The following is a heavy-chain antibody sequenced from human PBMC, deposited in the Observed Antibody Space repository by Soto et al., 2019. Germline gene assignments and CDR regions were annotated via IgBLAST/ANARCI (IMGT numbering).Heavy chain of an antibody. CDR3: ARVGGNTAMAN. Sequence: SETLSLTCAVSGGSLNNGGYSWGWVRRPPGRGLEYIASIYYSGSTYYNPSLKSRVTISLDRSKNQFSLNLNSVTAADTAVYYCARVGGNTAMANWGQGTLVTVS. V-gene: IGHV4-30-2*01. J-gene: IGHJ4*02. CDR2: IYYSGST. CDR1: GGSLNNGGYS. D-gene: IGHD5-18*01.